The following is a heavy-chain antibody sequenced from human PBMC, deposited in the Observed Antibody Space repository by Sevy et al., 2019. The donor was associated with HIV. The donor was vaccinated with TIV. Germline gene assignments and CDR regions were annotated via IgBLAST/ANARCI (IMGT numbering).Heavy chain of an antibody. CDR3: ARSQSSSWHYFDY. J-gene: IGHJ4*02. V-gene: IGHV3-33*01. CDR1: GFTFSKYG. Sequence: GGSLRLSCAASGFTFSKYGMHWVRQAPGKGLEWVALIWYDGSNKYYADSVKGRFTISRDNSKNTLFLQMNSLRHEDTAVYYCARSQSSSWHYFDYWGQGTLVTVSS. D-gene: IGHD6-13*01. CDR2: IWYDGSNK.